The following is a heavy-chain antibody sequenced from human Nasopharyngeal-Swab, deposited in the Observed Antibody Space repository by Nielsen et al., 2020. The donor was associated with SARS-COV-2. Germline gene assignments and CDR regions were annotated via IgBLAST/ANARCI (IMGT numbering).Heavy chain of an antibody. D-gene: IGHD3-16*01. CDR1: GFTFSSYA. J-gene: IGHJ4*02. CDR3: AKPPGDYVWGSYYFDY. V-gene: IGHV3-23*03. CDR2: IYSGGSST. Sequence: GESLKISCAASGFTFSSYAMSWVRQAPGKGLEWVSVIYSGGSSTYYADSVKGRSTISRDNSKNTLYLQMNSLRAEDTAVYYCAKPPGDYVWGSYYFDYWGQGTLVTVSS.